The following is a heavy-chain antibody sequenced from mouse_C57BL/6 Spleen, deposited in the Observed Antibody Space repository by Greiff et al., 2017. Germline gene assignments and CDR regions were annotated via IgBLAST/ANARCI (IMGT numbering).Heavy chain of an antibody. Sequence: EVQRVESGGGLVKPGGSLKLSCAASGFTFSDYGMHWVRQAPEKGLEWVAYISSGSSTIYYADTVKGRFTISRDNAKNTLFLQMTRLRSEDTAMYYCARGYDYDESWFAYWGQGTLVTVSA. CDR1: GFTFSDYG. D-gene: IGHD2-4*01. CDR3: ARGYDYDESWFAY. J-gene: IGHJ3*01. V-gene: IGHV5-17*01. CDR2: ISSGSSTI.